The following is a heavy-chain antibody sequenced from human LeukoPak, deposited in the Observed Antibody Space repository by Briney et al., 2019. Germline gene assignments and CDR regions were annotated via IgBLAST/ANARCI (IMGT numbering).Heavy chain of an antibody. D-gene: IGHD6-13*01. Sequence: GGSLRLSCAASGFTFSSYAMSWVRQAPGKGLEWVSGISGSGGSTYYADSVKGRFTISRDNSKNTLYLQMNSLRAEDTAVYYCADFSSSWVYYFGYWGQGTLVTVSS. J-gene: IGHJ4*02. V-gene: IGHV3-23*01. CDR3: ADFSSSWVYYFGY. CDR1: GFTFSSYA. CDR2: ISGSGGST.